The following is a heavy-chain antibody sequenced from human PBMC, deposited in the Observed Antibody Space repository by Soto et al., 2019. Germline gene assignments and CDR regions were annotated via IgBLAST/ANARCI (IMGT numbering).Heavy chain of an antibody. D-gene: IGHD3-10*01. V-gene: IGHV4-4*07. CDR1: GGSISSYY. CDR2: IYTSGST. J-gene: IGHJ3*02. CDR3: ARDRITLANDAFDI. Sequence: SETLSLTCTVSGGSISSYYWSWIRQPAGKGLEWIGRIYTSGSTNYNPSLKSRVTMSVDTSKNQFSLNLSSVTAAADTAVYYCARDRITLANDAFDIWGQGTMVTVS.